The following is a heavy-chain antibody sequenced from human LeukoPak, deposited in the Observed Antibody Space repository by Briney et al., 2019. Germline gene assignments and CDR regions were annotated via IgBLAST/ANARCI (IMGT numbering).Heavy chain of an antibody. CDR3: ARDTTRTGGSSYY. J-gene: IGHJ4*02. CDR2: INPNSGGT. CDR1: GYTFTGYY. D-gene: IGHD1-26*01. Sequence: ASVKVSCKASGYTFTGYYMHWVRQAPGQGLEWMGWINPNSGGTNYAQKFQGRVTMTRDTSISTAYMELSRLRSDDTAVYYCARDTTRTGGSSYYWGQGTLVTVSS. V-gene: IGHV1-2*02.